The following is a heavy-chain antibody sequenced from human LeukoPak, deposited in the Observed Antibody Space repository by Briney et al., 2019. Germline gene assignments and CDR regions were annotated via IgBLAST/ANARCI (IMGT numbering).Heavy chain of an antibody. J-gene: IGHJ4*02. Sequence: PSETLSLTCTVSGGSISTHYWTWVRQPPGKGLEWIGYIDNNGTTTHNSSLKCRVTISVDTTKNQFSLNFYSVTAADTAVYYCAGAPNPFYFDYWGPGSLVTVSS. CDR3: AGAPNPFYFDY. V-gene: IGHV4-59*11. CDR1: GGSISTHY. CDR2: IDNNGTT.